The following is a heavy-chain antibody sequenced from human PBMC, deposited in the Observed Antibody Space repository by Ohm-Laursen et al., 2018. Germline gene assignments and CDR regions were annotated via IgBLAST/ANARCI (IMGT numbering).Heavy chain of an antibody. Sequence: PSQTLSPTCTVSGGSISSYYWSWIRQPPGKGLEWIGYIYYSGSTNYNPSLKSRVTISVDTSKNQFSLKLSSVTATDTAVYYCARVGGAGYSYGYVLDYWGQGTLVTVSS. CDR2: IYYSGST. CDR1: GGSISSYY. V-gene: IGHV4-59*01. J-gene: IGHJ4*02. CDR3: ARVGGAGYSYGYVLDY. D-gene: IGHD5-18*01.